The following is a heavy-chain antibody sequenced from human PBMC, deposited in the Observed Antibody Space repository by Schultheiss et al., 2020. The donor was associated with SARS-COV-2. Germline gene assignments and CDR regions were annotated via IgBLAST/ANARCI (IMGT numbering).Heavy chain of an antibody. CDR2: VFYSGST. CDR1: GGSFSGYY. CDR3: ACYSSSWYNY. Sequence: SETLSLTCAVYGGSFSGYYWGWVRQPPGKGLEWIGYVFYSGSTNYNPSLKSRVTISVDTSKNQFSLKLSSVTAADTAVYYCACYSSSWYNYWGQGTLVTVSS. J-gene: IGHJ4*02. V-gene: IGHV4-59*01. D-gene: IGHD6-13*01.